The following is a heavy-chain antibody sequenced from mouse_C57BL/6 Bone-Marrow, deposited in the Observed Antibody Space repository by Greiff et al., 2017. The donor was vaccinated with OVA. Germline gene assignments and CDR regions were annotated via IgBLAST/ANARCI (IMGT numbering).Heavy chain of an antibody. V-gene: IGHV5-6*01. CDR3: ARQGPQSWFAY. J-gene: IGHJ3*01. D-gene: IGHD3-3*01. Sequence: EVQLVESGGDLVKPGGSLKLSCAASGFTFSSYGMSWVRQTPDKRLEWVATISSGGSYTYYPDSVKGRFTITRDNAKNTLYLQMSSLKSEDTAMYYCARQGPQSWFAYWGQGTLVTVSA. CDR2: ISSGGSYT. CDR1: GFTFSSYG.